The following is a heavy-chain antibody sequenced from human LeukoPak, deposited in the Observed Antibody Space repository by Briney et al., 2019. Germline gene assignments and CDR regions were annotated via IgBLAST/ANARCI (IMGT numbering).Heavy chain of an antibody. CDR1: GGSFSGYY. D-gene: IGHD3-22*01. Sequence: SETLSLTCTVYGGSFSGYYWSWIRQPPGKGLEWIGEINHTGSTNYNPSLKSRVTISVDTSKNQFSLKLSSVTAADTAVYYCARGARITMIVVVNNWFDPWGQGTLVTVSS. J-gene: IGHJ5*02. V-gene: IGHV4-34*01. CDR2: INHTGST. CDR3: ARGARITMIVVVNNWFDP.